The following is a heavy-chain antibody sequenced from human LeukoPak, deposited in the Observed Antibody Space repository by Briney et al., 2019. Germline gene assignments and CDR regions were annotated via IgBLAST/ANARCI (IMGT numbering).Heavy chain of an antibody. CDR1: GFTFSSYA. V-gene: IGHV3-23*01. CDR2: ISGSGGST. Sequence: GGSLRLACAASGFTFSSYAMSWVRQAPGKGLEWVSAISGSGGSTYYADSVKGRFTISRDNSKNTLYLQMHSLRAEDTTVYYCAKEGYCSGGSCYSAASGPFDCWGQGILVTVSS. CDR3: AKEGYCSGGSCYSAASGPFDC. J-gene: IGHJ4*02. D-gene: IGHD2-15*01.